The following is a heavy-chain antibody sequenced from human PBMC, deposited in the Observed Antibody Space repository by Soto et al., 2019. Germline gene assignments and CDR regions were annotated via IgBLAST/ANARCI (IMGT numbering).Heavy chain of an antibody. J-gene: IGHJ4*02. D-gene: IGHD2-15*01. CDR2: ISGSGGST. CDR1: GCTFSSYA. V-gene: IGHV3-23*01. Sequence: GGPLRLSCAASGCTFSSYAMSWVRQAPGKGLEWVSAISGSGGSTYYADSVKGRFTISRDNSKNTLYLQMNSLRAEDTAVYYCAKESGGIGGSFDYWGQGTQVTVSS. CDR3: AKESGGIGGSFDY.